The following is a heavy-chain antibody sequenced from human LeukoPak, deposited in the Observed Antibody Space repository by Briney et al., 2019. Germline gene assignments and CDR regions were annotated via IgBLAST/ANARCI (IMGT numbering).Heavy chain of an antibody. Sequence: SETLSLTCTVSDGSISSSNYYWAWIRQPPGKGLEWIANIFYTGNTYYNPSLKSRVTISVDTSKNQFSLKLSSVTAADTAVYYCARQGKGYSGYVFGYWGQGTLVTVSS. CDR1: DGSISSSNYY. CDR3: ARQGKGYSGYVFGY. V-gene: IGHV4-39*01. CDR2: IFYTGNT. D-gene: IGHD5-12*01. J-gene: IGHJ4*02.